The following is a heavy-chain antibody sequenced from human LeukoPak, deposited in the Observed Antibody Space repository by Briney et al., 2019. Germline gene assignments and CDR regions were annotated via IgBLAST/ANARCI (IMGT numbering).Heavy chain of an antibody. D-gene: IGHD3-9*01. CDR1: GYSFTSYW. J-gene: IGHJ4*02. Sequence: GESLKTSCKGSGYSFTSYWIGWVRQMPGKGLEWMGIIYPGDSDTRYSPSFQGQVTISADKSISTAYLQWSSLKASDTAMYYCARRYYDILTGRGAFDYWGQGTLVTVSS. V-gene: IGHV5-51*01. CDR3: ARRYYDILTGRGAFDY. CDR2: IYPGDSDT.